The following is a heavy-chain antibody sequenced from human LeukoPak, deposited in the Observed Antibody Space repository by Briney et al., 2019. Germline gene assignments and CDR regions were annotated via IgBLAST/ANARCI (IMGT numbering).Heavy chain of an antibody. J-gene: IGHJ6*03. Sequence: SGGSLRLSCAASGFTFSSYGMHWVRQAPGKGLEWVAVIWYDGSNKYYADSVKGRFTISRDNSKNTLYLQMNSLRAEDTAVYYCARDTAMAYYYYYYMYVWGKGTTVTVSS. V-gene: IGHV3-33*01. CDR2: IWYDGSNK. CDR3: ARDTAMAYYYYYYMYV. D-gene: IGHD5-18*01. CDR1: GFTFSSYG.